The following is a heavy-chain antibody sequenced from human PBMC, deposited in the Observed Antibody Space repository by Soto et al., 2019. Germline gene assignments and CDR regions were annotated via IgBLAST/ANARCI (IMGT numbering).Heavy chain of an antibody. J-gene: IGHJ5*02. D-gene: IGHD3-10*01. CDR2: VYYNENT. CDR3: ARRERYYGSPGWFDP. CDR1: GGSISSSTYY. Sequence: QLQLQESGPGLVKPSETLSLTCSVSGGSISSSTYYWGWIRQPPGKGLEWIGTVYYNENTYYNPSLKSRVTITVDTAKTQFSLKLRSVTAADTAMYFCARRERYYGSPGWFDPWGPGTLVTVSS. V-gene: IGHV4-39*01.